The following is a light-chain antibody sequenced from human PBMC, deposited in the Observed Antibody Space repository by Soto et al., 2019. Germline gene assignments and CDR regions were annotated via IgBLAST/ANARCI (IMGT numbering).Light chain of an antibody. CDR2: GNN. CDR1: SSNIGAGYD. Sequence: QSALTQPPSVSGAPGQRVTISCTGSSSNIGAGYDVHWYQQLPGTAPTLLISGNNNRPSGVPDRLSGSKSGTSASLAITGVRAEDEADYFCQSYDSSLSGYVFGTGTKVTVL. V-gene: IGLV1-40*01. CDR3: QSYDSSLSGYV. J-gene: IGLJ1*01.